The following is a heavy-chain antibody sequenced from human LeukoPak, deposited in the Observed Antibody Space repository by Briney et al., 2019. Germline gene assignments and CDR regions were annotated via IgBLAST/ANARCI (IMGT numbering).Heavy chain of an antibody. CDR1: GGSISSYY. J-gene: IGHJ3*02. D-gene: IGHD2-15*01. CDR3: ARVLVCSGGSCYSGFVGAFDI. Sequence: SETLSLTCTVSGGSISSYYWSWIRHTPGKGLEWIGYIYYSGSTNYNPSLKSRVTISVDTSKNQFSLKLSSVTAADTAVYYCARVLVCSGGSCYSGFVGAFDIWGQGTMVTVSS. V-gene: IGHV4-59*01. CDR2: IYYSGST.